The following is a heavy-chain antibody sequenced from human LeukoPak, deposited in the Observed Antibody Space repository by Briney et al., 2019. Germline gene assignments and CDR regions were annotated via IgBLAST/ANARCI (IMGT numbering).Heavy chain of an antibody. Sequence: ASVKVSCKASGYTFTSYAMRWVRQAPGQRLEWMGWINAGNGNTKYSQKFQGRVTITRDTSASTAYMELSSLRSEDTAVYYCAVGIAAAGTTYYFDYWGQGTLVTVSS. J-gene: IGHJ4*02. CDR2: INAGNGNT. CDR1: GYTFTSYA. CDR3: AVGIAAAGTTYYFDY. V-gene: IGHV1-3*01. D-gene: IGHD6-13*01.